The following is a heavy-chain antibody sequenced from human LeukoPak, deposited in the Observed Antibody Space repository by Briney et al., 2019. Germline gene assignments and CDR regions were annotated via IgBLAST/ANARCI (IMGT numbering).Heavy chain of an antibody. V-gene: IGHV1-69*01. CDR2: IIPIFGTA. J-gene: IGHJ3*02. CDR1: GGTFSSYA. CDR3: ARVGYCSGGSCSDAFDI. D-gene: IGHD2-15*01. Sequence: GSSVKVSCKASGGTFSSYAISWVRQAPGQGLEWMGGIIPIFGTANYAQKFQGRVTITADESTSTAYMELSSLRSEDTAVYYCARVGYCSGGSCSDAFDIRGQGTMVTVSS.